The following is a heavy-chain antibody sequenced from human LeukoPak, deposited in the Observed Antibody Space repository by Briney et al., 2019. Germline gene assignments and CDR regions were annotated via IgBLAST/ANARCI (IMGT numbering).Heavy chain of an antibody. D-gene: IGHD6-6*01. CDR3: AREGSSSSPGYYYYYMDV. CDR2: VYYSGST. CDR1: GGSISSHY. J-gene: IGHJ6*03. Sequence: PSETLSLTCTVSGGSISSHYWSWIRQPPGKGLEWIGYVYYSGSTNYNPSLKSRVTISVDTSKNQFSLKLSSVTAADTAVYYCAREGSSSSPGYYYYYMDVWGKGTTVTLSS. V-gene: IGHV4-59*11.